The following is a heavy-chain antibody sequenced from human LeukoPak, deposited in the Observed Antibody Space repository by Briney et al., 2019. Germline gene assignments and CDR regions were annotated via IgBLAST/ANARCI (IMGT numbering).Heavy chain of an antibody. J-gene: IGHJ4*02. CDR2: ISYDGSNK. CDR1: GFTFSSYG. CDR3: AKSLKAYSSGWYVSDY. V-gene: IGHV3-30*18. Sequence: PGGSLTLSCAASGFTFSSYGMHWVRQAQGKGLEWVAVISYDGSNKYYADSVKGRFTISRDNSKNTLYLEMNSLRGEDTAVYYCAKSLKAYSSGWYVSDYWGQGTLVTVSS. D-gene: IGHD6-19*01.